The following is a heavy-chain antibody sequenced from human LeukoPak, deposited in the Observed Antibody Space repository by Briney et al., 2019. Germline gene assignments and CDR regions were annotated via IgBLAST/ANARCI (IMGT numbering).Heavy chain of an antibody. V-gene: IGHV4-38-2*02. Sequence: SETLSLTCSGSNYSISNSLYWGWLRQPPGKGLEWIGSIYRSGSTFYNPSLKSRVTISLDTSKNQSSLKLSSVTAADTAVYFCARGTYGYYMDVWGKGTTVTVSS. CDR2: IYRSGST. J-gene: IGHJ6*03. CDR1: NYSISNSLY. D-gene: IGHD4-17*01. CDR3: ARGTYGYYMDV.